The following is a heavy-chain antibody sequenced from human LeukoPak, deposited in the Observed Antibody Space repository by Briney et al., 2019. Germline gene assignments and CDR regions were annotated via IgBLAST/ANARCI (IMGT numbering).Heavy chain of an antibody. Sequence: GESLKISCKGSGYSFTSYWIGWVRQMPGKGLEWMGIIYPGDSDTRYSPSFQGQVTISADKSISTAYLQWSSLKASNTAMYYCARHIVSYYYYMDVWGKGTTVTVSS. CDR2: IYPGDSDT. J-gene: IGHJ6*03. D-gene: IGHD2-21*01. CDR3: ARHIVSYYYYMDV. CDR1: GYSFTSYW. V-gene: IGHV5-51*01.